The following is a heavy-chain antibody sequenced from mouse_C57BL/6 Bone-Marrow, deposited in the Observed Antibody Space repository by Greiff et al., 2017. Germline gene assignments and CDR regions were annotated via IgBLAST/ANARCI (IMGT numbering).Heavy chain of an antibody. CDR2: IWSDGST. J-gene: IGHJ4*01. V-gene: IGHV2-6*03. Sequence: QVQLKESGPGPVAPSQSLSITCTVSGFSLTSYGVHWVRQPPGKGLEWLVVIWSDGSTTYNSALKSRLSISKDNSKSQVFLKMNSLQTDDTAMYYCARSTMVTTRGYAMDYWGQGTSVTVSS. D-gene: IGHD2-2*01. CDR1: GFSLTSYG. CDR3: ARSTMVTTRGYAMDY.